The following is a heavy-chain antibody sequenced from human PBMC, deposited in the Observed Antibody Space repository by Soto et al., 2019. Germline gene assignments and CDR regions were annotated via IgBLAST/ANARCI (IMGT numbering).Heavy chain of an antibody. V-gene: IGHV4-34*01. CDR1: GGSFSGYY. J-gene: IGHJ6*02. D-gene: IGHD3-9*01. Sequence: PSETLSLTSAVYGGSFSGYYWSWIRQPPGKGLEGFGEVNHSGSTNYNPSLKSRVTISVDTSKNQFSLKLTSVTAADTALYYCARDLRDYDILTGHKSHYGMDVWGQGTTVTVSS. CDR2: VNHSGST. CDR3: ARDLRDYDILTGHKSHYGMDV.